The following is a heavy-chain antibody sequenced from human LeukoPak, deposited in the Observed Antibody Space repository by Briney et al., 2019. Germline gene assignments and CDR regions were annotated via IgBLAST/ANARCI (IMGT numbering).Heavy chain of an antibody. CDR1: GGTFSSYA. CDR3: ARGNGDILTGYLIDY. CDR2: IIPIFGTA. J-gene: IGHJ4*02. D-gene: IGHD3-9*01. Sequence: SVKVSCKASGGTFSSYAISWVRQAPGQGLEWMGRIIPIFGTANYAQKFQGRVTITTDESTSTAYMELSSLRSEDTAVYYCARGNGDILTGYLIDYWGQGTLVTVSS. V-gene: IGHV1-69*05.